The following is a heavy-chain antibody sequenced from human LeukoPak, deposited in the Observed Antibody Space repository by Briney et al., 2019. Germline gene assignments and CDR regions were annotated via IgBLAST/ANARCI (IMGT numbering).Heavy chain of an antibody. Sequence: GGSLRLSCAASGFTFSSYDMHWVRQATGKGLEWVSAIGTAGDTYYPGSVKGRFTISRENAKNSLYLQMNSLRAEDTAVYYCARSRSVVAAIRAWGQGTLVTVSS. CDR1: GFTFSSYD. V-gene: IGHV3-13*01. CDR2: IGTAGDT. D-gene: IGHD2-15*01. J-gene: IGHJ5*02. CDR3: ARSRSVVAAIRA.